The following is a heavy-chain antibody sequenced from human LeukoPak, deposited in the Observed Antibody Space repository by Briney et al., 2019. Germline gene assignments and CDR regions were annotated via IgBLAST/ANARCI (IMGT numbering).Heavy chain of an antibody. Sequence: GGSLRLSCAASGFTFSSYAMSWVRQAPGKGLEWVSAISGSGGSTYYADSVKGRFTISRDNSKNTLYLQMNSLRAEDTAVYYCAKLGEAHRIIAAAGITFDYWGQGTLVTVSS. J-gene: IGHJ4*02. CDR3: AKLGEAHRIIAAAGITFDY. CDR1: GFTFSSYA. CDR2: ISGSGGST. V-gene: IGHV3-23*01. D-gene: IGHD6-13*01.